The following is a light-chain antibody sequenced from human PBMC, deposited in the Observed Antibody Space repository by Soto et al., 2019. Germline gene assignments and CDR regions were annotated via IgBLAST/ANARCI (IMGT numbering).Light chain of an antibody. Sequence: EIVMTQSPATLSMSPGERATLSCRAIQSVRSNLAWYHQKPGQAPRLLISGASTRATGIPARFSGSGSGTEFTLTITSLQSEDFVVYYCQQYNNWWWTFGQGTKVDIK. CDR1: QSVRSN. CDR2: GAS. CDR3: QQYNNWWWT. V-gene: IGKV3D-15*01. J-gene: IGKJ1*01.